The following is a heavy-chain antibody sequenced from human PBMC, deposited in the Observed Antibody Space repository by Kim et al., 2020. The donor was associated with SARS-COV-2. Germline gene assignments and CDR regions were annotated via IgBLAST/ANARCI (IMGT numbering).Heavy chain of an antibody. Sequence: GGSLRLSCAASGFTFSNYAMPWVHQAPGMGPEWVSANTGSGDKTYYADSVQGRFTISRDNSKNTLYLQMNSLRAEDTAVYYCAKGGSSSAWYPLDFWGQGTLVTVSS. CDR2: NTGSGDKT. CDR1: GFTFSNYA. D-gene: IGHD6-13*01. V-gene: IGHV3-23*01. CDR3: AKGGSSSAWYPLDF. J-gene: IGHJ4*02.